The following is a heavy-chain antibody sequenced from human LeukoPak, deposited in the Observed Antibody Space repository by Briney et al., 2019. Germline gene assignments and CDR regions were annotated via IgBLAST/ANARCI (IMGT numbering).Heavy chain of an antibody. Sequence: GASVKVSCKASGGTFSSYAISWVRQAPGQGLEWMGWISAYNGNTNYAQKLQGRVTMTTDTYTNIASDDTAVYYCARGAAAADNWFDPWGQGTLVTVSS. J-gene: IGHJ5*02. CDR1: GGTFSSYA. CDR3: ARGAAAADNWFDP. D-gene: IGHD6-13*01. V-gene: IGHV1-18*01. CDR2: ISAYNGNT.